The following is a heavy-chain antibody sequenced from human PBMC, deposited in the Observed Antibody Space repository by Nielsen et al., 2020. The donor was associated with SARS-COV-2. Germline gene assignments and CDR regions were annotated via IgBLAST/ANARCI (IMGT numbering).Heavy chain of an antibody. Sequence: GGSLRLSCAASGFRFTSYSMNWVRQAPGKGLEWVASITMSGAYMYYADSVRGRFTVSRDNADNSLYLQMNSLRDDDTAVYYCARDQDGGAATSNWYFDLWGRGTLVIVSS. CDR2: ITMSGAYM. J-gene: IGHJ2*01. CDR3: ARDQDGGAATSNWYFDL. CDR1: GFRFTSYS. D-gene: IGHD6-25*01. V-gene: IGHV3-21*01.